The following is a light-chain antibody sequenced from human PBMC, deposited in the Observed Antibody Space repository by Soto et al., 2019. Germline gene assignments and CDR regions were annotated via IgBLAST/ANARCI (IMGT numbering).Light chain of an antibody. CDR3: QQYDNHPLCT. J-gene: IGKJ3*01. V-gene: IGKV1-33*01. CDR2: DAS. Sequence: EIQMTQSPSSLSASVGDRVTITCQASQDISNYLNWYQQKPGKAPKLLIYDASNLETGVLSRFSGSGSGTDFTFTISSLQPEDIAAYYYQQYDNHPLCTFGPGTKVDIK. CDR1: QDISNY.